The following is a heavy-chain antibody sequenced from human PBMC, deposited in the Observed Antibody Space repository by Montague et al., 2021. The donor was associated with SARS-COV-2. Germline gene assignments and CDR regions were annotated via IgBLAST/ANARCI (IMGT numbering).Heavy chain of an antibody. V-gene: IGHV6-1*01. J-gene: IGHJ4*02. CDR2: TYYRSKWYY. CDR1: GDSVSSNTAA. CDR3: ARDRRYSLSWTIDY. Sequence: CAISGDSVSSNTAAWNWIGQSPSRGLEWLGRTYYRSKWYYDYAVSVKSRMTINPDTSKNQFSLQLSSVTPEDTAVYYCARDRRYSLSWTIDYWGQGTLVTVSS. D-gene: IGHD6-13*01.